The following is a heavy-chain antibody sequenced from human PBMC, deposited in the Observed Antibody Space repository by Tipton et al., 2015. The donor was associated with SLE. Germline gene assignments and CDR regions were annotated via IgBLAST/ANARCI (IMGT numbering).Heavy chain of an antibody. Sequence: SLRLSCAASGFTFSSYSMNWVRQAPGKGLEWVSSISSSSSYIYYADSVKGRFTISRDNAKSSLFLQMNSLRVEDTAVYYCARTIVTLGTEYFQHWGQGALVTVSS. CDR3: ARTIVTLGTEYFQH. CDR1: GFTFSSYS. D-gene: IGHD7-27*01. CDR2: ISSSSSYI. V-gene: IGHV3-21*06. J-gene: IGHJ1*01.